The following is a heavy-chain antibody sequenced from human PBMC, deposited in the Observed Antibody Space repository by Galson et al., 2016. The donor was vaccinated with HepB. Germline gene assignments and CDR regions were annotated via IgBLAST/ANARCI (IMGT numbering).Heavy chain of an antibody. V-gene: IGHV3-23*01. J-gene: IGHJ4*02. CDR3: AKDLWVRQQLAYYFDY. D-gene: IGHD6-13*01. Sequence: SLRLSCAASEFTFSSYAMAWVRQAPGRGLEWVSGISHSGGTTYYADSVKGRFTVSRDNSKNILYLQMSSLRAEDTAVYYCAKDLWVRQQLAYYFDYWGQGTLVTVSS. CDR2: ISHSGGTT. CDR1: EFTFSSYA.